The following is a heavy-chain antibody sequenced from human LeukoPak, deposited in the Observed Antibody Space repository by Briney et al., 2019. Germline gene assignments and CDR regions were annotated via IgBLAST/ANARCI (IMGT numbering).Heavy chain of an antibody. J-gene: IGHJ5*02. CDR3: ARARIVVVPAAPTTSHNWFDR. D-gene: IGHD2-2*01. V-gene: IGHV4-34*01. Sequence: PSDTLSLTCAVYGGSFSGYYWSWIRQPPGKGLEWIGEINHSGSTNYNPSLKSRVTISVDTSKNQFSLKLSSVTAADTAVYYCARARIVVVPAAPTTSHNWFDRWGQGTLVTVSS. CDR2: INHSGST. CDR1: GGSFSGYY.